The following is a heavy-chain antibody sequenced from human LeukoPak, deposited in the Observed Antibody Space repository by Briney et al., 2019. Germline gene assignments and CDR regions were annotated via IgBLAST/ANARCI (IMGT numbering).Heavy chain of an antibody. CDR1: GGSISSGGYY. D-gene: IGHD6-13*01. Sequence: SETLSLTCTVSGGSISSGGYYWSWIRQHPGKGLEWIGYIYYSGSTYYNPSLKSRVTISVDTSKNQFSLKLSSVTAADTAVYYCARVDSSSWYRFDPWGQGTLVTASS. CDR2: IYYSGST. CDR3: ARVDSSSWYRFDP. J-gene: IGHJ5*02. V-gene: IGHV4-31*03.